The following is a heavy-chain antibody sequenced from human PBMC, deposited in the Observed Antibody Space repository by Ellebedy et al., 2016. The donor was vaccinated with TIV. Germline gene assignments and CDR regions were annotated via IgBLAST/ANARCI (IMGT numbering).Heavy chain of an antibody. D-gene: IGHD2/OR15-2a*01. V-gene: IGHV1-3*01. CDR1: GYTFTSYA. CDR3: ARKNHFHLGLDI. J-gene: IGHJ6*02. Sequence: AASVKVSCKASGYTFTSYAMHWVRQAPGQRLEWMGWINAGHGNTKYSQKFQGRVTITRGTFASTAYMELSSLRSDDTAVYYCARKNHFHLGLDIWGQGTTVTVSS. CDR2: INAGHGNT.